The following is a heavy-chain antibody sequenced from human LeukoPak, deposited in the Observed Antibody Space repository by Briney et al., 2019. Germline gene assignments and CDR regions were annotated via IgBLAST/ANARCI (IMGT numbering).Heavy chain of an antibody. D-gene: IGHD1-7*01. J-gene: IGHJ4*02. CDR3: ARVGITGTTAY. CDR2: ISSSSSYI. CDR1: GFTVSSNY. Sequence: GGSLRLSCAASGFTVSSNYMSWVRQAPGKGLEWVSSISSSSSYIYYADSVKGRFTISRDNAKNSLYLQMNSLRAEDTAVYYCARVGITGTTAYWGQGTLVTVSS. V-gene: IGHV3-21*01.